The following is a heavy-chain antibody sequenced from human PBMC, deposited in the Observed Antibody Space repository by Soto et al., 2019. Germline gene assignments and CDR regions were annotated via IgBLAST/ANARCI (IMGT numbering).Heavy chain of an antibody. CDR3: AKDGKRIAVAGYFDY. CDR2: ISYDGSNK. CDR1: GFTFSSYG. Sequence: GGSLRLSCAASGFTFSSYGMHWVRQAPGKGLEWVAVISYDGSNKYYADSVKGRFTISRDNSKNTLYLQMNSLRAEDTAVYYCAKDGKRIAVAGYFDYWGQGTLVTVSS. D-gene: IGHD6-19*01. V-gene: IGHV3-30*18. J-gene: IGHJ4*02.